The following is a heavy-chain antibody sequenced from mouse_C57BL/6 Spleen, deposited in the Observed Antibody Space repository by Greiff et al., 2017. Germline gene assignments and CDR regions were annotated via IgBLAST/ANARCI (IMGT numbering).Heavy chain of an antibody. CDR2: IRLKTDNYAT. J-gene: IGHJ2*01. CDR1: GFTFSNYW. Sequence: EVKLVESGGGLVQPGGSMKLSCVASGFTFSNYWMNWVRQSPEKGLEWVAQIRLKTDNYATHYAESVKGRFTISRDDSKSSVYLQLDNLRAEDAGIYYCTDDYDGYWGQGTTLTVSS. CDR3: TDDYDGY. D-gene: IGHD2-4*01. V-gene: IGHV6-3*01.